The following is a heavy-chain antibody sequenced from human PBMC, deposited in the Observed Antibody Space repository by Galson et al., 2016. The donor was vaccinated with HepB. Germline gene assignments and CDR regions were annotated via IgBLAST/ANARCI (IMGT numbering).Heavy chain of an antibody. J-gene: IGHJ4*02. CDR3: AKDAYTWRWLLSFFPDY. V-gene: IGHV3-30*18. CDR1: GFIFRRTR. Sequence: SLRLSCAASGFIFRRTRMHWVRQAPGKGLEWVAGTSFDETNKHYADSVKGRFTISRDNSKNTLYMQMNSLKAEDTAVYYCAKDAYTWRWLLSFFPDYWGQGTLVTVSS. CDR2: TSFDETNK. D-gene: IGHD5-24*01.